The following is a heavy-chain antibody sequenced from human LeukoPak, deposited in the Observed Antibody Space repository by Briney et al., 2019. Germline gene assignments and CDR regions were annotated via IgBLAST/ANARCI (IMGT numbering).Heavy chain of an antibody. CDR1: GYTFSNYG. D-gene: IGHD1-26*01. V-gene: IGHV1-18*01. Sequence: ASVKVSCKASGYTFSNYGVSWVRQAPGQGLEWMGWISAYTGDTDYARTLQGRVTMTTDTSTNTAYMELRTLRSDDTAVYYCAREGGTYSDYYYHYMDVWGKGTTVTVS. CDR2: ISAYTGDT. J-gene: IGHJ6*03. CDR3: AREGGTYSDYYYHYMDV.